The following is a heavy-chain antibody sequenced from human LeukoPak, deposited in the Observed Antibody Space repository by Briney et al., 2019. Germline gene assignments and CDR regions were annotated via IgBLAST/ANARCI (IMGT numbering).Heavy chain of an antibody. Sequence: PGGSLRLSCAASGFTFSSYSMNRVRQAPGKGLEWVSSISSSSSYIYYADSVKGRFTISRDNGKNSLYLQMSSLRAEDTAVYYCARGSHRVVRFLEWFLYDAFDIWGQGTMVNVSS. J-gene: IGHJ3*02. D-gene: IGHD3-3*01. CDR2: ISSSSSYI. V-gene: IGHV3-21*01. CDR3: ARGSHRVVRFLEWFLYDAFDI. CDR1: GFTFSSYS.